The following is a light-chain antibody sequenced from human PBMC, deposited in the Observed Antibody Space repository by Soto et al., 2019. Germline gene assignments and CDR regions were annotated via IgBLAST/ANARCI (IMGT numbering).Light chain of an antibody. CDR3: QPYNNWPLT. V-gene: IGKV3-15*01. CDR2: DTS. J-gene: IGKJ4*01. Sequence: VLTQPPSVSAAPGQKVTISCSGSTSNIGDTLAWYQHKPGQTPRLLIYDTSTRATGVPTRFSGSRSGAEFTLTINSLQSEDFAVYYCQPYNNWPLTFGGGTKVDIK. CDR1: TSNIGDT.